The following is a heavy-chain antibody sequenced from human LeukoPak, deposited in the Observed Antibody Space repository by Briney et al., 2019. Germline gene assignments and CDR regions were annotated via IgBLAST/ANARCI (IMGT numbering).Heavy chain of an antibody. J-gene: IGHJ4*02. CDR3: VRDFRSADY. CDR2: ICPDGTVT. CDR1: GFTFSTYC. V-gene: IGHV3-74*01. Sequence: QLGGSLRLSCAASGFTFSTYCMHWVRHAPGKGPMWVSRICPDGTVTNYADSVKARFIISRDNARNTVYLQMNSLRVEDTAVYYCVRDFRSADYWGQGTLVTVSS.